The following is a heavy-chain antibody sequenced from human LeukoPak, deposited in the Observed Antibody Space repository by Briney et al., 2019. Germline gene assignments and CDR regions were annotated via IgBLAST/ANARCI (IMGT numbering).Heavy chain of an antibody. CDR2: IYYSGST. D-gene: IGHD7-27*01. V-gene: IGHV4-61*01. CDR1: GGSISSSSYY. Sequence: PSETLSLTCTVSGGSISSSSYYWSWIRQPPGKGLEWIGYIYYSGSTNYNPSLKSRVTISVDTSKNQFSLKLSSVTAADTAVYYCARGMNWVYFDYWGQGTLVTVSS. CDR3: ARGMNWVYFDY. J-gene: IGHJ4*02.